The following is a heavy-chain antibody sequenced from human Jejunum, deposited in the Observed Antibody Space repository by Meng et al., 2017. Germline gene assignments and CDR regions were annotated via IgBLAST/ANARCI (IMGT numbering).Heavy chain of an antibody. CDR1: GFTFRSYS. D-gene: IGHD3-9*01. V-gene: IGHV3-21*01. CDR2: IRSSTSST. CDR3: AREADDYDPFTGSSHYYSYYGMDV. J-gene: IGHJ6*02. Sequence: GESLKISCAASGFTFRSYSMNWVRQAPGKGLEWVSFIRSSTSSTYYADSVEGRFTISRDNAKNSLYLQMNSLRAEDTAVYYCAREADDYDPFTGSSHYYSYYGMDVWGQGTTVTVSS.